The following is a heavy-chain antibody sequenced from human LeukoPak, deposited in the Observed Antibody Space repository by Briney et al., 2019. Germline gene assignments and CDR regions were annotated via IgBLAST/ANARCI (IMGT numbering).Heavy chain of an antibody. D-gene: IGHD3-22*01. CDR2: MNPNSGNT. J-gene: IGHJ4*02. Sequence: ASVKVSCKASGGTFSSYAISWVRQAPGQGLEWMGWMNPNSGNTGYAQKFQGRVTITRNTSISTAYMELSSLRSEDTAVYYCARAGDSSGYSLDYWGQGTLVTVSS. CDR1: GGTFSSYA. CDR3: ARAGDSSGYSLDY. V-gene: IGHV1-8*03.